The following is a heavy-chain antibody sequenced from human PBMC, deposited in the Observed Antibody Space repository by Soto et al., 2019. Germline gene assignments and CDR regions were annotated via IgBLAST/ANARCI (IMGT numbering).Heavy chain of an antibody. CDR1: GFTFTRYS. CDR2: ISSTTNYI. Sequence: GGSLRLSCAASGFTFTRYSMNWVRQAPGKGLEWVSSISSTTNYIYYGDSVKGRFTISRDNAKNSLYLEMNSLRAEDTAVYYCARESEDLTSNFDYWGQGTLVTVAS. V-gene: IGHV3-21*06. J-gene: IGHJ4*02. CDR3: ARESEDLTSNFDY.